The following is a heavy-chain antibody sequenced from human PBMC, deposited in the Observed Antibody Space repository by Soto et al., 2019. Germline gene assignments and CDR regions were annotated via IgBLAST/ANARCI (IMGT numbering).Heavy chain of an antibody. V-gene: IGHV3-7*01. D-gene: IGHD2-8*01. Sequence: EVQVVESGGGLVQPGGSLRLSCAASGFTFSSHWMTWVRQVPGKGLEWVANINQDGSDQYYVDSVKGRFTISRDNAKNSLCLHMNSLRVEDTAVYYGATSMRHTLNPWGQGTLVTVSS. CDR3: ATSMRHTLNP. J-gene: IGHJ5*02. CDR1: GFTFSSHW. CDR2: INQDGSDQ.